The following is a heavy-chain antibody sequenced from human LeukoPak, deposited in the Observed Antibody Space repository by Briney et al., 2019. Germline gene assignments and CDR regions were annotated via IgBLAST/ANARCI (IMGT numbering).Heavy chain of an antibody. V-gene: IGHV4-59*01. J-gene: IGHJ6*03. CDR2: IYYSGST. D-gene: IGHD6-13*01. CDR3: ARANSSSYYMDV. Sequence: PSETLSLTCTVSGGSISRYHWSWVRQPPGKGLEWIGYIYYSGSTNYNPSLKSRVTISVDTSKNQFSLRLSSVTAADTAVYYCARANSSSYYMDVWGKGTTVTVSS. CDR1: GGSISRYH.